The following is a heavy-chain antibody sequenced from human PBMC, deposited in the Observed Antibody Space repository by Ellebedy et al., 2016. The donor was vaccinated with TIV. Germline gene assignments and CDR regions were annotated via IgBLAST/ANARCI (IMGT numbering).Heavy chain of an antibody. J-gene: IGHJ4*02. Sequence: ASVKVSCKASGGTFSSYAISWVRQAPGQGLEWMGGIIPIFGTANYAQKFQGRVTITADESTSTAYMELSSLRSEDTAVYYCARVLGYYDSSGYYWGYFDYWGQGTLVTVSS. CDR2: IIPIFGTA. V-gene: IGHV1-69*13. CDR3: ARVLGYYDSSGYYWGYFDY. CDR1: GGTFSSYA. D-gene: IGHD3-22*01.